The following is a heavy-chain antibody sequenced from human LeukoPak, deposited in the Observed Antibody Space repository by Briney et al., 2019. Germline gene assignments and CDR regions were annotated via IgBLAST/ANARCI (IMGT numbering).Heavy chain of an antibody. CDR3: ARTGWLAFDY. CDR2: IYYSGST. Sequence: SETLSHTCTVSGHYISSAYYWGWIRQPPGKGLEWIGSIYYSGSTYYNPSLKSRVTISVDTSKNQFSLKLSSVTAADTAVYYCARTGWLAFDYWGQGTLVTVSS. CDR1: GHYISSAYY. J-gene: IGHJ4*02. V-gene: IGHV4-38-2*02. D-gene: IGHD6-19*01.